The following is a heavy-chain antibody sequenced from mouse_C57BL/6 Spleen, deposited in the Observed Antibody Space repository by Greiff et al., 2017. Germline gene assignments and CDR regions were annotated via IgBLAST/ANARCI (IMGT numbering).Heavy chain of an antibody. V-gene: IGHV1-50*01. J-gene: IGHJ3*01. CDR2: IEPSDSYT. CDR1: GYTFTSYR. CDR3: ARGIGDSSGYVAY. Sequence: QVQLQQPGAELVKPGASVKLSCKASGYTFTSYRMQWVKQRPGQGLEWIGEIEPSDSYTNYNQKFKGKATLTVDTSSSTAYMQLSSLTSEDSAVYYCARGIGDSSGYVAYWGQGTLVTVSA. D-gene: IGHD3-2*02.